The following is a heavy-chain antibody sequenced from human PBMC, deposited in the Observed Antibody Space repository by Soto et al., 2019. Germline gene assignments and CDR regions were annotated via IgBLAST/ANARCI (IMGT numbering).Heavy chain of an antibody. CDR1: GFTFDDYT. J-gene: IGHJ4*02. CDR3: AKGSRSQYYDILTGYYTYYFDY. Sequence: PGGSLRLSCAASGFTFDDYTMHWVRQAPGKGLEWVSLISWDGGSTYYADSVKGRFTISRDNSKNTLYLQMNSLRAEDTAVYYCAKGSRSQYYDILTGYYTYYFDYWGQGTLVTVSS. V-gene: IGHV3-43*01. D-gene: IGHD3-9*01. CDR2: ISWDGGST.